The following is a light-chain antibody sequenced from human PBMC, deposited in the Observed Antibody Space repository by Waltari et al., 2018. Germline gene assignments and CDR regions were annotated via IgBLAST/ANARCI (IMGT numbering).Light chain of an antibody. V-gene: IGLV1-40*01. Sequence: QSVLTQPPSVSGAPGQRVTISCTGSGSNIGAGYDVHWYQQLPRAAPKLLIYVGTSRPLGVPDRFFGSTSGTSASLAITGLQAEDEADYYCQSYDTSLMSVVFGGGTKLTVL. J-gene: IGLJ3*02. CDR1: GSNIGAGYD. CDR3: QSYDTSLMSVV. CDR2: VGT.